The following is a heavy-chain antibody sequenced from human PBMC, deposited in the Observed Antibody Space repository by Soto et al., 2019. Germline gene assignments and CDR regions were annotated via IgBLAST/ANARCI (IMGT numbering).Heavy chain of an antibody. V-gene: IGHV1-69*13. CDR3: ARGIEYSGYEIDY. J-gene: IGHJ4*02. CDR2: IIPIFGTA. CDR1: GGTFSSYA. D-gene: IGHD5-12*01. Sequence: SVKVSCKASGGTFSSYAISWVRQAPGQGLEWMGGIIPIFGTANYAQKFQGRVTITADESTSTAYMELSSLRSEDTAVYYCARGIEYSGYEIDYWGQGTLVTVSS.